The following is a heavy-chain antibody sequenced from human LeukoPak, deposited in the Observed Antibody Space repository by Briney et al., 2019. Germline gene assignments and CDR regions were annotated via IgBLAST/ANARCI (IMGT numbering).Heavy chain of an antibody. CDR2: IYFNGST. CDR3: AREGGNYYGSGSYGGYYYYLDV. Sequence: SETLSLTCTVSGGSMNPYYWTWIRQSPGKGLEWIGYIYFNGSTTYNPSLKSRVTFSVDRSTNQFSLKLTSVTAADTAVYYCAREGGNYYGSGSYGGYYYYLDVWGKGTTVTVSS. CDR1: GGSMNPYY. D-gene: IGHD3-10*01. V-gene: IGHV4-59*01. J-gene: IGHJ6*03.